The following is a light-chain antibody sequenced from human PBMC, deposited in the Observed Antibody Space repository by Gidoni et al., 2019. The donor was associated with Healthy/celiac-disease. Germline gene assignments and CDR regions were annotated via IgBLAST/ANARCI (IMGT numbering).Light chain of an antibody. CDR3: NSRDSSGNHHVV. CDR2: GKN. J-gene: IGLJ2*01. CDR1: SLRSYY. Sequence: SSELTQDPAVSVALGQTVRITCQGDSLRSYYASWYQQKPGQAPVLVIYGKNNRPSGISYRFSGSSSGNTASLTITGAQAEDEADYYCNSRDSSGNHHVVFGGGTKLTVL. V-gene: IGLV3-19*01.